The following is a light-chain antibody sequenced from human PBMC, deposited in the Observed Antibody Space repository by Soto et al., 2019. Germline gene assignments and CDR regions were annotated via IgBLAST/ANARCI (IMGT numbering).Light chain of an antibody. CDR2: NVN. CDR1: SSDIGASDY. V-gene: IGLV2-14*03. Sequence: QSALTQPASVSGSPGQSITVSCTGTSSDIGASDYVSWYQQHPDKAPKLIIYNVNYRPSGISSRFSGSKSGNTASLTISGLQAEDEADYFCSSYALFCGGTKLTVL. CDR3: SSYAL. J-gene: IGLJ2*01.